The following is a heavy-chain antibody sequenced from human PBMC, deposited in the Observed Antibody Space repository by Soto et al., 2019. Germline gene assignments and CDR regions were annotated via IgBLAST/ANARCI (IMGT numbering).Heavy chain of an antibody. J-gene: IGHJ5*02. CDR1: GGSISSGDYY. CDR3: ARGHNSSGWYVDGGWFDP. Sequence: QVQLQESGPGLVKPSQTLSLTCTVSGGSISSGDYYWSWIRQPPGKGLEGIGYIYYSGSTYYNPSLKSRVTISVDTSKNQFSRKLSSVTAADTAVYYCARGHNSSGWYVDGGWFDPWGQGTLVTVSS. V-gene: IGHV4-30-4*01. D-gene: IGHD6-19*01. CDR2: IYYSGST.